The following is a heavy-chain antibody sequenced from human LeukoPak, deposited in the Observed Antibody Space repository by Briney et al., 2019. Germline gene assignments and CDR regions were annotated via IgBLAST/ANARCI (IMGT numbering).Heavy chain of an antibody. CDR2: INPNSGGT. CDR1: GYTFTGYY. D-gene: IGHD2-2*01. CDR3: ARRYCSSTSCYHP. Sequence: GASVKVSCKASGYTFTGYYMHWVRRAPGQGLEWMGWINPNSGGTNYAQKFQGRVTMTRDTSISTAYMELSRLRSDDTAVYYCARRYCSSTSCYHPWGQGTLVTVSS. V-gene: IGHV1-2*02. J-gene: IGHJ5*02.